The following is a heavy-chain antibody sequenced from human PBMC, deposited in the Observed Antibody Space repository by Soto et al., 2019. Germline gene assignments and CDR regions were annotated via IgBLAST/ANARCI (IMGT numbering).Heavy chain of an antibody. CDR2: ISGSAGGT. Sequence: GCLIPAGTASGCTFSNYAMSGVRPAPGKGLEWVSFISGSAGGTYYADSVKGRFTISRDTSKNTLYMQMNSLRAEDTGSYYCEKGGFGELWVEGMDVWGQGTTVTVSS. CDR1: GCTFSNYA. D-gene: IGHD3-10*01. CDR3: EKGGFGELWVEGMDV. J-gene: IGHJ6*02. V-gene: IGHV3-23*01.